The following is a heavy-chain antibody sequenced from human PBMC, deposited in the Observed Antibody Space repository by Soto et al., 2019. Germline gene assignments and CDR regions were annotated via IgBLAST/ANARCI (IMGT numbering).Heavy chain of an antibody. D-gene: IGHD1-26*01. Sequence: PSETLSLTCTVSGGSISSSSYYWGWIRQPPGKGLEWIGSIYYSGSTYYNPSLESRVTISVDTSKNQFSLKLSSVTAADTAVYYCATIIVGATTPIFDYWGQGTLVTVSS. CDR2: IYYSGST. CDR3: ATIIVGATTPIFDY. V-gene: IGHV4-39*01. J-gene: IGHJ4*02. CDR1: GGSISSSSYY.